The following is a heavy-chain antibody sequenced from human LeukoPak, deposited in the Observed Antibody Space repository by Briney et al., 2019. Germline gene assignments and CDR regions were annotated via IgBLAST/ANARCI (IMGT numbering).Heavy chain of an antibody. CDR1: GYTFTSYG. CDR2: ISAYNGNT. J-gene: IGHJ5*02. V-gene: IGHV1-18*01. Sequence: GASVKVSCKASGYTFTSYGISWVRQAPGQGLEWMGWISAYNGNTNYAQKLQGRVTMTTDTSTSTAYMELRSLRSDDTAVYYCARTLLIAAAGFWFDPWGQGTLVTASS. D-gene: IGHD6-13*01. CDR3: ARTLLIAAAGFWFDP.